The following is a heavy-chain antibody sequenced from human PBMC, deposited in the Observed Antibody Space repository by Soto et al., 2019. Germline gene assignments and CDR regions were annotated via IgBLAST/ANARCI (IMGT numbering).Heavy chain of an antibody. V-gene: IGHV3-33*01. Sequence: QVQLVESGGGVVQPGRSLRLSCAASGFTFSSYGMHWVRQAPGKGLGRAAVIWYDGSNKYYADSVKGRFTISRDNSKNTLYLQMNSLRAEDTAVYYCAREGIPGVVVVAALDSWGQGTLGTGSS. CDR1: GFTFSSYG. D-gene: IGHD2-15*01. CDR2: IWYDGSNK. J-gene: IGHJ5*01. CDR3: AREGIPGVVVVAALDS.